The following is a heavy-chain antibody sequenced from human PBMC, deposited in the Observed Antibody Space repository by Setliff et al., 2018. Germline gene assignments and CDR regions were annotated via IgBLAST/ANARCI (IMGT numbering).Heavy chain of an antibody. CDR1: GDSFSNYA. CDR3: VREGVDTRSSTDYRYYMDV. V-gene: IGHV1-69*05. CDR2: IIPMFGTP. J-gene: IGHJ6*03. D-gene: IGHD5-18*01. Sequence: SVKVSCKASGDSFSNYAISWVRQAPGQGLEWMGGIIPMFGTPAYTRKFQDRVTITTDESTSTAYMQLSSLRSEHTAVYYCVREGVDTRSSTDYRYYMDVWGKGTTVTVSS.